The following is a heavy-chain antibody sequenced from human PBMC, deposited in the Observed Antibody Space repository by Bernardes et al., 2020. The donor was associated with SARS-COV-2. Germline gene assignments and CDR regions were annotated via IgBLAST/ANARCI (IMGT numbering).Heavy chain of an antibody. CDR3: VRLHSRSTYYFES. Sequence: ETLSLTCTVSGASFSSITYYWGWIRQPPGKGLEWIGTIYYAGNTYYNPSLKSRVTVSADTSKNQFSLRLSSVTAADTAVYYCVRLHSRSTYYFESWGQGTLLTVSS. CDR1: GASFSSITYY. CDR2: IYYAGNT. J-gene: IGHJ4*02. V-gene: IGHV4-39*01. D-gene: IGHD6-13*01.